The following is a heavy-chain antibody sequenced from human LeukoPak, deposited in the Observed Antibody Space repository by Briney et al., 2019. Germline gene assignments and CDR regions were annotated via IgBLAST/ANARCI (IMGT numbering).Heavy chain of an antibody. D-gene: IGHD1-26*01. Sequence: ASVKVSCKVSGYTLTELSMHWVRQAPGKGLEWMGGFDPEDGETIYAQKLQGRVTMTTDTSTSTAYMELRSLRSDDTAVYYCARVGATSNWFDPWGQGTLVTVSS. V-gene: IGHV1-24*01. CDR2: FDPEDGET. J-gene: IGHJ5*02. CDR3: ARVGATSNWFDP. CDR1: GYTLTELS.